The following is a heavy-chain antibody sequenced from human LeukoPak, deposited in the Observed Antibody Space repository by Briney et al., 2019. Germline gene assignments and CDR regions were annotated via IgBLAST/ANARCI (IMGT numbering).Heavy chain of an antibody. CDR3: ARASDSGFYYYFDF. D-gene: IGHD3-22*01. CDR1: GGSISSGDYY. J-gene: IGHJ4*02. CDR2: IYYSGST. V-gene: IGHV4-30-4*01. Sequence: SETLFLTCTVSGGSISSGDYYWSWIRQPPGKGLEWIGDIYYSGSTYYNPSLKSRVTISVDTSKNQFSLKLSSVTAADTAVYYCARASDSGFYYYFDFWGQGTLVTVSS.